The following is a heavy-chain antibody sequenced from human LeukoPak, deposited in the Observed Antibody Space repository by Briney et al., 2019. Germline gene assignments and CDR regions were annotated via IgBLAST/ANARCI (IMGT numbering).Heavy chain of an antibody. J-gene: IGHJ6*02. CDR1: GFTFSTYS. CDR3: ARVLAGSYYYYYALDV. CDR2: ISSRNSYI. Sequence: GRSLRLSCAAPGFTFSTYSMHWVRQAPGKGLEWVSCISSRNSYIYYADSVKGRFTISRDDAKNSLYLQTNSLRAEDTAVYYCARVLAGSYYYYYALDVWGQGTTVTVSS. V-gene: IGHV3-21*01. D-gene: IGHD6-19*01.